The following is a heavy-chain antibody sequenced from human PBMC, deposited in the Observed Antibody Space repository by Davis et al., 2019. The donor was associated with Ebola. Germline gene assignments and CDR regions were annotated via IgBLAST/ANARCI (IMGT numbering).Heavy chain of an antibody. J-gene: IGHJ4*02. D-gene: IGHD3-22*01. Sequence: GESLKISCAASGFTFSSYWMSWVRQAPGKGLEWVANIKHNGSEKYYVDSVRGRFTISRDNAKNSLYLQMNSLRAEDTAVYYYAREPPIYDSSGYFGPFDYWGQGTLVTVSS. CDR2: IKHNGSEK. CDR1: GFTFSSYW. CDR3: AREPPIYDSSGYFGPFDY. V-gene: IGHV3-7*03.